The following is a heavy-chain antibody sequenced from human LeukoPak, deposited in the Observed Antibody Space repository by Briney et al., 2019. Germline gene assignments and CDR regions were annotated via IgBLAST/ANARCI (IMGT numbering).Heavy chain of an antibody. V-gene: IGHV3-23*01. CDR2: ISGSGGST. J-gene: IGHJ6*02. CDR3: AKVIFACSSASCSNYYYYGVDV. D-gene: IGHD2-2*01. CDR1: GFTFSSYA. Sequence: PGGSLRLSCGASGFTFSSYAMSWVRQAPGKGLEWVPAISGSGGSTYYADSVKGRFTISRDNSKNTLYLQMNSLRAEDTAVYYCAKVIFACSSASCSNYYYYGVDVWGQGTTVTVSS.